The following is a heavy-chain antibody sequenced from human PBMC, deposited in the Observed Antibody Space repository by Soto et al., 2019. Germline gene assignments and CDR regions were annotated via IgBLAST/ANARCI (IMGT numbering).Heavy chain of an antibody. J-gene: IGHJ5*02. CDR2: ISSSSSYT. CDR1: GFTFSDYY. CDR3: ARAPRIVAGGTPFSFDP. D-gene: IGHD6-13*01. V-gene: IGHV3-11*06. Sequence: GGSLSLSCAASGFTFSDYYMSWIRQAPAKGLEWVSYISSSSSYTNYADSVKGRFTISRDNAKNSLYLQMNSLRAEDTAVYYCARAPRIVAGGTPFSFDPWGQGTLVTVSS.